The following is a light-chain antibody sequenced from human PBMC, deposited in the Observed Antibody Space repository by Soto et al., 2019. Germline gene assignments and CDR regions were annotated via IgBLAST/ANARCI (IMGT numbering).Light chain of an antibody. CDR3: SSYAGSSYV. J-gene: IGLJ1*01. Sequence: QSALTQPPSASGSPXQSVTXXCTGTSSDVGGDNYVSWYQQHPGKAPKLMIYEVSKRPSGVPDRFSGSKSGNTASLTVSGLQAEDEADYYCSSYAGSSYVFGTGTKVTVL. CDR2: EVS. CDR1: SSDVGGDNY. V-gene: IGLV2-8*01.